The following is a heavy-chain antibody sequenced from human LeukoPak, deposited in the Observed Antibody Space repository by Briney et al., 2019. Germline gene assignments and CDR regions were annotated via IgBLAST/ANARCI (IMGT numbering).Heavy chain of an antibody. J-gene: IGHJ4*02. Sequence: SVTLSLTSTVSGGSISSSSYYWGWIRLPPGKGLEWIGSIYYSGSTYHNPSLKSRVTISVDTSKNQFSLKLSSVTAADTAVYYCASHRFLEWLWYDYWGQGTLVTVSS. CDR1: GGSISSSSYY. CDR2: IYYSGST. D-gene: IGHD3-3*01. V-gene: IGHV4-39*01. CDR3: ASHRFLEWLWYDY.